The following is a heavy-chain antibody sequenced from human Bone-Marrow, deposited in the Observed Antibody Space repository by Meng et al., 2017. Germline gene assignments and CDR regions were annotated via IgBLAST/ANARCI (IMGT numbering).Heavy chain of an antibody. V-gene: IGHV1-2*06. J-gene: IGHJ6*01. CDR2: INPKSGDT. CDR3: ARGGREYDFWSGYWGYYYYGMDV. D-gene: IGHD3-3*01. Sequence: ASVKVSCKASGYTFPDYWLHWVRRAPGQGLEWTGRINPKSGDTHYAQRFQGRVTMTGDKSTSTAYMELSSLRSEDTAVYYCARGGREYDFWSGYWGYYYYGMDVWGQGNTVTGAS. CDR1: GYTFPDYW.